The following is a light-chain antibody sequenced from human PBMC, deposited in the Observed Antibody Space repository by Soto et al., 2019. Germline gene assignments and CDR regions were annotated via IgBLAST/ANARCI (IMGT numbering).Light chain of an antibody. Sequence: QSALTQPASVSGSPGQSITISCTGTSSDVGSYNLVSWYQQHPGKAPKLMIYEVSKRPSGVSNRFSGSKSGNTASLTISGLQAEDEADYYSCSYAGSSTPLIFRTRIKVTFL. V-gene: IGLV2-23*02. CDR3: CSYAGSSTPLI. CDR1: SSDVGSYNL. CDR2: EVS. J-gene: IGLJ1*01.